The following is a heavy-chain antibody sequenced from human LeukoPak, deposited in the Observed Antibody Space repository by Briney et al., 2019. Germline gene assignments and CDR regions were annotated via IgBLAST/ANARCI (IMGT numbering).Heavy chain of an antibody. CDR3: ARYKLGDGDYYDSSGYLPFDY. CDR2: IIPIFGTA. Sequence: ASVKVSCKASGGTFSSYAMSWVRQAPGQGLEWMGGIIPIFGTANYAQKFQGRVTITTDESTSKAYMELGSLRSEDTAVYYCARYKLGDGDYYDSSGYLPFDYWGQGTLVTVSS. CDR1: GGTFSSYA. J-gene: IGHJ4*02. D-gene: IGHD3-22*01. V-gene: IGHV1-69*05.